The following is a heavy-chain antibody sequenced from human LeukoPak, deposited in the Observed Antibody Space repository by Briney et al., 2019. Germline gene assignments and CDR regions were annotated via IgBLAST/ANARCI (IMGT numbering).Heavy chain of an antibody. CDR3: ARDFGYNWNDLGPSYYYYYYMDV. CDR2: ISAYNGNT. J-gene: IGHJ6*03. V-gene: IGHV1-18*01. D-gene: IGHD1-1*01. CDR1: GYTFTSYG. Sequence: GASVKVSCKASGYTFTSYGISWVRQAPGQGLEWMGWISAYNGNTNYAQKLQGRVTMTTDTSTSTAYMELRSLRSDDTAVYYCARDFGYNWNDLGPSYYYYYYMDVWGKGTTVTISS.